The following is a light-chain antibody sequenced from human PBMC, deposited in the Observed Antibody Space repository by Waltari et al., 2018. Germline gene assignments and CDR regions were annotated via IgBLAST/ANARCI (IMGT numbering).Light chain of an antibody. CDR3: QQSYIVPLT. J-gene: IGKJ4*01. V-gene: IGKV1-39*01. CDR2: SAS. Sequence: DIQMTKSPSSLSASVGDKVTITCRSSQNIRNYVSWFQQKPGKPPTLLMYSASSLQSGVPSRFSGSGSGTEFTLTISRLQPEDFAVYFCQQSYIVPLTFGGGTKVEIK. CDR1: QNIRNY.